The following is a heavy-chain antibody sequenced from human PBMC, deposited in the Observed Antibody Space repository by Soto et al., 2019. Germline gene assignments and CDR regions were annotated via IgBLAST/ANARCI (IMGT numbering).Heavy chain of an antibody. CDR1: GFTFSLYG. V-gene: IGHV3-30*18. Sequence: GGSLRLSCAASGFTFSLYGIHWVRQAPGKGLEWVAVISFDGSNKYYTDSVKGRFTISRDNSMNTLYLQMNSLRAEDTAVYYCAKNKYQVFNYGIDVWGQGTTVTVSS. CDR2: ISFDGSNK. CDR3: AKNKYQVFNYGIDV. D-gene: IGHD2-2*01. J-gene: IGHJ6*02.